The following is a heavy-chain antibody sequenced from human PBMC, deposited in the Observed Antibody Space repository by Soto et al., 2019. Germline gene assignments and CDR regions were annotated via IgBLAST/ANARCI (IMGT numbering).Heavy chain of an antibody. CDR3: AKDMGIAARPFYYYGMDV. D-gene: IGHD6-6*01. J-gene: IGHJ6*02. CDR1: GFTFSSYG. V-gene: IGHV3-30*18. CDR2: ISYDGSNK. Sequence: GGSLRLSCAASGFTFSSYGMHWVRQAPGKGLEWVAVISYDGSNKYYADSVKGRFTISRDNSKNTLYLQMNSLRAEDTAVYYCAKDMGIAARPFYYYGMDVWGQGTTVTVSS.